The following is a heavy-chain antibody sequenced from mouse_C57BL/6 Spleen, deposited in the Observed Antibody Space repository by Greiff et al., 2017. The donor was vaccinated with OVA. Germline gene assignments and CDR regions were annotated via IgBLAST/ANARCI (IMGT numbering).Heavy chain of an antibody. CDR3: ARVLGRDYVDY. J-gene: IGHJ2*01. CDR1: GYTFTSYW. D-gene: IGHD4-1*01. CDR2: IDPSDSYT. V-gene: IGHV1-69*01. Sequence: QVQLQQPGAELVMPGASVKLSCKASGYTFTSYWMHWVKQRPGQGLEWIGEIDPSDSYTNYNQKFKGKSTLTVDKSSSTAYMQLSSLTSEDSAVYYCARVLGRDYVDYWGQGTTLTVSS.